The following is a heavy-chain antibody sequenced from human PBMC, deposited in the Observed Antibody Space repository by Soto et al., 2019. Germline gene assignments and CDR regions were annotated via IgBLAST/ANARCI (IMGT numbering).Heavy chain of an antibody. CDR2: ISKDGSGK. Sequence: QVQLAESGGGVVQPGRSLRLSCAASTFTFSTYAMHWVRQAPGKGLEWVALISKDGSGKYYADSVKDRFTISRDNSKNTLYRQLNSLRAEDTAVYYCAKGADSSGWHGHDYFDFWGQGTLVTVSS. CDR1: TFTFSTYA. J-gene: IGHJ4*02. CDR3: AKGADSSGWHGHDYFDF. V-gene: IGHV3-30*18. D-gene: IGHD6-25*01.